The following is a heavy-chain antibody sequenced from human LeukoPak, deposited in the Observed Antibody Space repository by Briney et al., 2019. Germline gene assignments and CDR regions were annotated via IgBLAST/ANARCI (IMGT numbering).Heavy chain of an antibody. CDR1: GFTFSSYG. CDR3: AKARSGYSYGPYYV. J-gene: IGHJ4*02. CDR2: IRYDGSNK. V-gene: IGHV3-30*02. D-gene: IGHD5-18*01. Sequence: GGSLRLSCAASGFTFSSYGMHWVRQAPGKGLEWVAFIRYDGSNKYYADSVKGRFTISRDNSKNTLYLQMSSLRAEDTAVYYCAKARSGYSYGPYYVWGQGTLVTVSS.